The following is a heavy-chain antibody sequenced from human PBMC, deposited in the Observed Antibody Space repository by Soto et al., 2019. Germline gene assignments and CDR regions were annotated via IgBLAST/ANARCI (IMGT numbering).Heavy chain of an antibody. Sequence: QVQLQESGPGLVKPSETLSLTCTVSGRSISSYYWSWIRQPPGKGLEWIGYIYYSGRTNYKLSLSSMFAVSVDTSTTQCALNLCSTTASVTAVYYCSSTPPSIAWYSGGVDHWGGATLGSVSS. CDR1: GRSISSYY. V-gene: IGHV4-59*01. CDR3: SSTPPSIAWYSGGVDH. CDR2: IYYSGRT. J-gene: IGHJ4*02. D-gene: IGHD6-19*01.